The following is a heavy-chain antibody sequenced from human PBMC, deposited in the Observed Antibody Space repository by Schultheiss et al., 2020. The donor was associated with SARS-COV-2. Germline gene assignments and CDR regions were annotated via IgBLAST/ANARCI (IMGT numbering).Heavy chain of an antibody. Sequence: GGSLRLSCAPSGFTFSRYGMHWGRQAPGKGLEWVAVISYDGSNKYYADSVKGRFTISRDNSRNTLYLQMNSLRAEDTALYYCAKDRGGSGSLTLGRVDLDCWGQGTLVTVSS. J-gene: IGHJ4*02. V-gene: IGHV3-30*18. CDR3: AKDRGGSGSLTLGRVDLDC. CDR1: GFTFSRYG. CDR2: ISYDGSNK. D-gene: IGHD1-26*01.